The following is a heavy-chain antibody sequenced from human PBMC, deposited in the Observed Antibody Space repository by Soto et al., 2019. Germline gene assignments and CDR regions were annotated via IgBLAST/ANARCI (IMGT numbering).Heavy chain of an antibody. CDR3: ARGSGIVALPGELEDVNYDY. Sequence: QVQLQQWGAGLVKPSETLSLSCAVYGQSFSGHSWAWIRQSPGKGLEWIGEFNESGSTYYNPSIKSRVTISADTSTNQFSLKLSSVSAADTAVYFCARGSGIVALPGELEDVNYDYWGQGTLVNVSS. D-gene: IGHD1-1*01. V-gene: IGHV4-34*01. J-gene: IGHJ4*02. CDR2: FNESGST. CDR1: GQSFSGHS.